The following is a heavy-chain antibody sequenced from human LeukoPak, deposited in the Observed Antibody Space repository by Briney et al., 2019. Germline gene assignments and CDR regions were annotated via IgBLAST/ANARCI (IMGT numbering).Heavy chain of an antibody. Sequence: QPGGSLRLSCAASGFTFSSYGMHWVRQAPGKGLEWVAFIRYDGSNKYYADSVKGRFTISRDNSKNTLYLQMNSLRAEDTAVYYCAKDLRGEYQLLHDWGQGTLVTVSS. V-gene: IGHV3-30*02. J-gene: IGHJ4*02. CDR2: IRYDGSNK. CDR3: AKDLRGEYQLLHD. D-gene: IGHD2-2*01. CDR1: GFTFSSYG.